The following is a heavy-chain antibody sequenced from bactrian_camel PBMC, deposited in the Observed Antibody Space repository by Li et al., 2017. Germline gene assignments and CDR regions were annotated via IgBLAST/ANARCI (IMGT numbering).Heavy chain of an antibody. CDR2: IYDNRGFT. D-gene: IGHD2*01. Sequence: HVQLVESGGDLEQPGGSLRLSCEISLYIYSSYCMGWFRQAPGKDREGVASIYDNRGFTYYADSVQGRYTISKDNAKNTLYLQMNSLKTEDAAIYYCAAHQSPGPCLVSTPRPELFNYRGQGTQVTV. V-gene: IGHV3S1*01. CDR1: LYIYSSYC. J-gene: IGHJ4*01. CDR3: AAHQSPGPCLVSTPRPELFNY.